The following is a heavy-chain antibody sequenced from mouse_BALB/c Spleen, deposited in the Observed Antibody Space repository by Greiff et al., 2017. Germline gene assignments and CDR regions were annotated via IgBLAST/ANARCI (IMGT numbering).Heavy chain of an antibody. CDR2: ISSGSSTI. D-gene: IGHD1-1*01. CDR1: GFTFSSFG. V-gene: IGHV5-17*02. CDR3: ARWGGSSYSAMDY. Sequence: EVHLVESGGGLVQPGGSRKLSCAASGFTFSSFGMHWVRQAPEKGLEWVAYISSGSSTIYYADTVKGRFTISRDNPKNTLFLQMTSLRSEDTAMYYCARWGGSSYSAMDYWGQGTSVTVSA. J-gene: IGHJ4*01.